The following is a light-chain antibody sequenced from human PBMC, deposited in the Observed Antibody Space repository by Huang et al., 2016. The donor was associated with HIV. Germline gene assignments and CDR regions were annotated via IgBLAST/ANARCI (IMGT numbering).Light chain of an antibody. Sequence: AIQMTQSPSSLSASVGDRVTITCRASQAIRNDLGWYQQRPGKAPKLLIYAASELHSGVPLRFSGSGSGTDFTRTISSLQPEDCATYYCLQDYNYPRTFGQGTKVKI. V-gene: IGKV1-6*01. CDR1: QAIRND. CDR2: AAS. CDR3: LQDYNYPRT. J-gene: IGKJ1*01.